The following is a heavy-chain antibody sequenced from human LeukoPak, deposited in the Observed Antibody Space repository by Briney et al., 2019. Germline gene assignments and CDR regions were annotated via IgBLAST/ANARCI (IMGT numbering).Heavy chain of an antibody. V-gene: IGHV4-39*07. Sequence: SETLSLTCTVSGGSIISGTHFWGYIRQPPGEGLEWIASIYYTGDTYYNPSLKSRVTISIDTSKNQFSLTLVSVTAADTAVYYCAGGSNSDSPEFDYWGQGTLVSVSS. CDR1: GGSIISGTHF. CDR2: IYYTGDT. J-gene: IGHJ4*02. CDR3: AGGSNSDSPEFDY. D-gene: IGHD1-26*01.